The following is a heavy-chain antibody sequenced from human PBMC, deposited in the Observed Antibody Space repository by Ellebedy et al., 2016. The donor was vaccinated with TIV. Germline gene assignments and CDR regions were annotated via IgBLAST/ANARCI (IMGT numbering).Heavy chain of an antibody. CDR1: GASISSSNNY. D-gene: IGHD2-15*01. CDR3: ARHKLLRSPPVS. Sequence: MPSETLSLTCTVSGASISSSNNYWGWSRQPPGKGLEWIGSVHESGSTYYNPSHESRVTISVDTSKDQFSLKLSSVTAADTAVYFCARHKLLRSPPVSWGQGTLVTVSS. V-gene: IGHV4-39*01. J-gene: IGHJ5*02. CDR2: VHESGST.